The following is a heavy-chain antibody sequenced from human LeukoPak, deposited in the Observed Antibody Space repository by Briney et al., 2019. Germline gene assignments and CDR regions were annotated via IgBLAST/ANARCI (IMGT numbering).Heavy chain of an antibody. J-gene: IGHJ4*02. Sequence: GRSLRLSCAASGFTFSSYGMHWVRQAPGKGLEWVAVISYDGSNKYYADSVKGRFAISRDNSKNTLYLQMNSLRAEDTAVYYCAKDRRFGELTKSEGFDYWGQGTLVTVSS. V-gene: IGHV3-30*18. CDR3: AKDRRFGELTKSEGFDY. CDR1: GFTFSSYG. CDR2: ISYDGSNK. D-gene: IGHD3-10*01.